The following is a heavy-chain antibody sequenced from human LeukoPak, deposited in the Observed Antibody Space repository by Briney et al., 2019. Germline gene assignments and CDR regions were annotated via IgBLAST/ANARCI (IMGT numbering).Heavy chain of an antibody. Sequence: PSETLSLTCTVSGGSISNSSYSWVWIRQPQGKGREWFGSIYYSGRTYYNPSLKRLATISVNTSKNQFPLKLSSVTAAATAVYYCARGGASGDDYWGQGTLVTVSS. CDR1: GGSISNSSYS. V-gene: IGHV4-39*06. D-gene: IGHD2-15*01. CDR3: ARGGASGDDY. J-gene: IGHJ4*02. CDR2: IYYSGRT.